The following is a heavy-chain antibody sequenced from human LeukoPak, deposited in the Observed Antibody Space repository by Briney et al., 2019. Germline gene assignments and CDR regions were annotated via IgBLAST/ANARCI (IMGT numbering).Heavy chain of an antibody. CDR2: MNPNSGNT. CDR1: GYTFTSCD. CDR3: ARQYISSWSYYYYYMDV. Sequence: ASVEVSCKASGYTFTSCDINWVRQATGQGFEWMGWMNPNSGNTGYAQKFQGRVTITRNTSISTAYMELSSLRSEDTAVYYCARQYISSWSYYYYYMDVWGKGTTVTVSS. D-gene: IGHD6-13*01. J-gene: IGHJ6*03. V-gene: IGHV1-8*03.